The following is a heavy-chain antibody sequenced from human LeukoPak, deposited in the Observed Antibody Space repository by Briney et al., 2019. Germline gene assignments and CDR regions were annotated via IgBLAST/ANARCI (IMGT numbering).Heavy chain of an antibody. CDR3: AKDQTYIAAAGTGAFDI. CDR1: GFTFSSYS. D-gene: IGHD6-13*01. J-gene: IGHJ3*02. V-gene: IGHV3-30*18. CDR2: ISYDGSNK. Sequence: PGGSLRLSCAASGFTFSSYSMNWVRQAPGKGLEWVAVISYDGSNKYYADSVKGRFTISRDNSKNTLYLQMNSLRAEDTAVYYCAKDQTYIAAAGTGAFDIWGQGTMVTVSS.